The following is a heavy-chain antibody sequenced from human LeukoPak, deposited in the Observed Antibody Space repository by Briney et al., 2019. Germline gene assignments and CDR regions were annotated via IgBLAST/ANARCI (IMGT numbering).Heavy chain of an antibody. Sequence: ASVKVSCKASGYTFTGYYIHWVRQAPGQGLEWLGLINPSGSSTLYAQKFQGRITMTRDMSTTTDYMELSSLTYDDTAVYYCARDNSVGDVAWWFDPWGQGTLVTVSS. D-gene: IGHD1-26*01. CDR3: ARDNSVGDVAWWFDP. CDR1: GYTFTGYY. CDR2: INPSGSST. V-gene: IGHV1-46*01. J-gene: IGHJ5*02.